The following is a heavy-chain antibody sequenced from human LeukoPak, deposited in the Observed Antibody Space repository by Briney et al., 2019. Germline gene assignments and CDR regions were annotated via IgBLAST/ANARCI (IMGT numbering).Heavy chain of an antibody. Sequence: GGSLRLSCAASGFSFSTYSLTWVRQAPGRGLEWLSYISGSSTTIYYGASVKGRFTVSSDNARNSLFLPMNSLTDDATAVYYSARDHYSRNDYWGQGTLSPSPQ. J-gene: IGHJ4*02. D-gene: IGHD6-13*01. V-gene: IGHV3-48*02. CDR3: ARDHYSRNDY. CDR1: GFSFSTYS. CDR2: ISGSSTTI.